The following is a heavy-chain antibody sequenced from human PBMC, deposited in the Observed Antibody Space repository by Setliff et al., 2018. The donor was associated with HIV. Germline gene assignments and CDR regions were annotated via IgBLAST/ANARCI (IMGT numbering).Heavy chain of an antibody. CDR3: ARLSGDNSGQPYYYYMDV. CDR1: GYTFTNYD. D-gene: IGHD3-22*01. Sequence: ASVKVSCKPSGYTFTNYDINWVRQAAGQGLEWMGWMNPDSRNTGYAQKFQGRLSITADESTGTAYMELSSLRFEDTAMYYCARLSGDNSGQPYYYYMDVWGKGTTVTVSS. CDR2: MNPDSRNT. V-gene: IGHV1-8*03. J-gene: IGHJ6*03.